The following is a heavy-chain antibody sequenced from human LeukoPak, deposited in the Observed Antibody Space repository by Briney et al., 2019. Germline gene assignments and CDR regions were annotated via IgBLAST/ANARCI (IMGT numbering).Heavy chain of an antibody. V-gene: IGHV1-3*01. J-gene: IGHJ4*02. D-gene: IGHD3-10*01. CDR3: ARDLEGDYYYYYFDY. CDR1: GYTFTSYA. Sequence: ASVKVSCKASGYTFTSYAMHWVRQAPGQRLEWMGWINAGNGNTKYSQKFQGRVTITRDTSASTAHMELSSLRSEDTAVYYCARDLEGDYYYYYFDYWGQGTLVTVSS. CDR2: INAGNGNT.